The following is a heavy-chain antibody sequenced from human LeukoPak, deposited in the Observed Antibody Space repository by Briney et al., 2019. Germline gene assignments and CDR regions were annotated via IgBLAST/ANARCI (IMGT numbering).Heavy chain of an antibody. CDR3: ARGAGWLIDY. V-gene: IGHV4-30-2*01. J-gene: IGHJ4*02. CDR2: IYHSGNT. D-gene: IGHD3-16*01. Sequence: SQTLSLTCTVSGVSINSDAYFWSWIRQPPGKGLEWIGHIYHSGNTYYNPSLKSRVIISLDTSKNQFSLKLSSVTAADTAVYYCARGAGWLIDYWGQGILVTVSS. CDR1: GVSINSDAYF.